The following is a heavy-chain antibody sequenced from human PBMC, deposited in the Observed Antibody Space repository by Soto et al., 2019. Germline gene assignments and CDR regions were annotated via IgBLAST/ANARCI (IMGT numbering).Heavy chain of an antibody. Sequence: GGSLRLSCAASGFTCSNYDMHWVRQATGKGLEWVSTISTAGNTYSPGSVKGRFTISRENAKNSLYLQMNSLRVDDTAVYYCARGRDSGLYYFDYWGRGTLVTVSS. CDR3: ARGRDSGLYYFDY. CDR2: ISTAGNT. CDR1: GFTCSNYD. J-gene: IGHJ4*02. D-gene: IGHD2-21*01. V-gene: IGHV3-13*01.